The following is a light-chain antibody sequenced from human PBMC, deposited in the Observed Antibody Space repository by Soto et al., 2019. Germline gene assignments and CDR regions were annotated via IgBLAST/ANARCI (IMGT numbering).Light chain of an antibody. Sequence: EVVFTVSRCTLSLYLANKPNLAYRASQSVSSSYLAWYQQKPGQAPGLLIYGASSRATGIPDRFSGSGSGTDFTLTISRLEPEDFAVYYCQQYGRSPWTFGQGTKVDIK. CDR2: GAS. CDR1: QSVSSSY. V-gene: IGKV3-20*01. J-gene: IGKJ1*01. CDR3: QQYGRSPWT.